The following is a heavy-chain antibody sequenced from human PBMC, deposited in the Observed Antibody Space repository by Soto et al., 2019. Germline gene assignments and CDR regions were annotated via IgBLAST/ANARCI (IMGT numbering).Heavy chain of an antibody. CDR2: IYYSGST. D-gene: IGHD2-2*01. CDR3: ARARRYCSSTSCPPHYMDV. J-gene: IGHJ6*03. CDR1: GGSISGYY. Sequence: QVQLQESGPGLVKPSETLSLTCTVSGGSISGYYWSWIRQPPGKGLEWIGYIYYSGSTIYNPSLKSRVTMSVDTSKNQCSLKLSSVTAADTAVYYCARARRYCSSTSCPPHYMDVWGKGATVTVSS. V-gene: IGHV4-59*01.